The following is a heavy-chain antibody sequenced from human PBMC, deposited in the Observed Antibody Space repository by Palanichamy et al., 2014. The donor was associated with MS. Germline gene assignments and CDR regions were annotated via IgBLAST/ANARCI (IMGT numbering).Heavy chain of an antibody. V-gene: IGHV3-23*01. Sequence: EVQLLESGGALIQPGGSLRLSCAASGFIFKNYAMAWVHQAPGRGLEWVSAVSGSGRNIYYADSVKGRFSISRDNSKSTVYLQMNSLRAEETAIYFCAKTLDRGNGYYFDYWGQGTLATVSS. CDR1: GFIFKNYA. D-gene: IGHD2/OR15-2a*01. J-gene: IGHJ4*02. CDR3: AKTLDRGNGYYFDY. CDR2: VSGSGRNI.